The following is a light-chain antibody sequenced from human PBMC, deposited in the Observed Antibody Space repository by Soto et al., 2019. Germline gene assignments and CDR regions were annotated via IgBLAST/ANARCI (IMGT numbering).Light chain of an antibody. CDR2: DVS. CDR3: SSYTSSRDV. V-gene: IGLV2-14*01. J-gene: IGLJ1*01. CDR1: SSDVGGYNY. Sequence: QSALTQPASVSGSPGQSITISCTGTSSDVGGYNYVSWYQQHPGKAPKLMIYDVSNRPSGVSNRFSGSKSGNTASLTISGLKAEDEADYYCSSYTSSRDVFGTGTKVTVL.